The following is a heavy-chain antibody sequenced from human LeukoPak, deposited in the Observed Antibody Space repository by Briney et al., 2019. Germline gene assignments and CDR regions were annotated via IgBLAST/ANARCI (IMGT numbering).Heavy chain of an antibody. CDR2: IYYSGST. D-gene: IGHD3-9*01. CDR1: GGSISSGDYY. J-gene: IGHJ4*02. V-gene: IGHV4-30-4*08. CDR3: TRDWLARPDY. Sequence: SETLSLTCTVSGGSISSGDYYWSWIRQPPGKGLEWIGYIYYSGSTYYNPSLKSRVTISVDTSKNQFSPKLSSVTAADTAVYYCTRDWLARPDYWGQGTLVTVSS.